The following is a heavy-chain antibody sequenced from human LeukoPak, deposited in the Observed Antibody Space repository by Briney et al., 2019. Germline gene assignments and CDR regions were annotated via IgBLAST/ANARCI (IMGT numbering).Heavy chain of an antibody. Sequence: SETLSLTCTVSGYSIRNGYYWAWLRQSPVKGLEWIGSVYLTGSTFYNPSLKSRVTISVDMSKNQFSLNLTSVTAADTAVYYCAKSQSGYPQEWGQGTLVTVSS. CDR1: GYSIRNGYY. D-gene: IGHD3-3*01. V-gene: IGHV4-38-2*02. CDR3: AKSQSGYPQE. CDR2: VYLTGST. J-gene: IGHJ4*02.